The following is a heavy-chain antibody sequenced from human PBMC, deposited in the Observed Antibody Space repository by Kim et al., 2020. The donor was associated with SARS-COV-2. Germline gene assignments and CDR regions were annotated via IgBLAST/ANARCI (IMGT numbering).Heavy chain of an antibody. V-gene: IGHV3-23*01. Sequence: GGSLRLSCAASGFTFSSYAMSWVRQAPGKGLEWVSAISGSGGSTYYADSVKGRFTISRDNSKNTLYLQMNSLRAEDTAVYYCAKDEHPRINWGNDYWGQGTLVTVSS. D-gene: IGHD2-15*01. J-gene: IGHJ4*02. CDR3: AKDEHPRINWGNDY. CDR1: GFTFSSYA. CDR2: ISGSGGST.